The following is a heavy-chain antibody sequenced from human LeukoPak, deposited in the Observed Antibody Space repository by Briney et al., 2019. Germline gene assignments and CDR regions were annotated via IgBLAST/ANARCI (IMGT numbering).Heavy chain of an antibody. D-gene: IGHD1-1*01. J-gene: IGHJ4*02. CDR3: ASPTEPTPGY. CDR2: ISGDGGST. V-gene: IGHV3-43*02. CDR1: GFTFSSYE. Sequence: PGGSLRLSCAASGFTFSSYEMNWVRQAPGKGLEWVSLISGDGGSTYYADSVKGRFTISRDNSKNSLYLQMNSLRTEDTALYYCASPTEPTPGYWGQGTLVTVSS.